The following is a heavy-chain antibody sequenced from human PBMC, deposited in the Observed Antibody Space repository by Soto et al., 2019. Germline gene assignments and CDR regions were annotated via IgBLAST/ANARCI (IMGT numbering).Heavy chain of an antibody. D-gene: IGHD3-22*01. CDR2: IIPICGTA. CDR3: ARDRGPSSGYYPYWFDP. V-gene: IGHV1-69*12. CDR1: GGTFSSYA. Sequence: QVQLVQSGAEVKKPGSSVKVSCKASGGTFSSYAITWVRQAPGQGLEWMGGIIPICGTANYAQKFQARVTISANESTSTAYVALSSLRSEATAVYYCARDRGPSSGYYPYWFDPWGQGTLVTVSS. J-gene: IGHJ5*02.